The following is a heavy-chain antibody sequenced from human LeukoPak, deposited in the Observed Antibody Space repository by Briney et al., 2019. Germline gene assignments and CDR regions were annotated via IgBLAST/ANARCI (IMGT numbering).Heavy chain of an antibody. CDR3: ARDSVGDLLDY. Sequence: PGGSLRLSCAGSGFPLSSYEMNWLRQAPGEGMELVSHIDTGGITIYYADSVKGRFTISRDNAKNSIYLQMDSLRVEDTAIYYCARDSVGDLLDYCGQGTPVTVSS. CDR1: GFPLSSYE. V-gene: IGHV3-48*03. CDR2: IDTGGITI. D-gene: IGHD4-17*01. J-gene: IGHJ4*02.